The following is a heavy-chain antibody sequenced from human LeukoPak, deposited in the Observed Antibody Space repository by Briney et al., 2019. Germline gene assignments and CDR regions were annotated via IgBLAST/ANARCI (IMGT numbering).Heavy chain of an antibody. J-gene: IGHJ4*02. V-gene: IGHV1-2*02. Sequence: GASVKVSCKASGYTFTGYYMHWVRQAPGQGLEWMGWINPNSGGTNYAQKFQGRVTVTRDTSISTAYMELSRLRSDDTAVYYCARDPPYYYDSSGYYPPQYYFDYWGQGTLVTVSS. D-gene: IGHD3-22*01. CDR3: ARDPPYYYDSSGYYPPQYYFDY. CDR1: GYTFTGYY. CDR2: INPNSGGT.